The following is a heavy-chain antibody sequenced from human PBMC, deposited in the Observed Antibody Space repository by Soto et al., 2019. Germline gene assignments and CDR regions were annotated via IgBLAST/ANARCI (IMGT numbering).Heavy chain of an antibody. CDR2: IYWDDDK. V-gene: IGHV2-5*02. CDR1: GFSLTETGMG. Sequence: QITLKESGPTLVKPTQTLTLTCTFSGFSLTETGMGVGWIRQPPGKALEWLALIYWDDDKRYSPSLKRGLTICKNTPKSTVFFTKTNAGAVDTATYYCAHRRSGYFDSWGQGTLVTVSS. J-gene: IGHJ4*02. CDR3: AHRRSGYFDS.